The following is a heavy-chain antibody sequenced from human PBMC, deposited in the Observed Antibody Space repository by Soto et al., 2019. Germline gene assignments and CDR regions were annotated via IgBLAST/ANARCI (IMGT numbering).Heavy chain of an antibody. CDR3: ARSSWDFKIFRVLQPYYYYGMDL. V-gene: IGHV1-18*04. Sequence: ASVKVSCKASGYTFTSYGISWVRQAPGQGLEWMGWISAYNGNTNYAQKLQGRVTMTTDTSTSTAYMELRSLRSDDTAVYYCARSSWDFKIFRVLQPYYYYGMDLWGQGTTVTVSS. J-gene: IGHJ6*02. CDR1: GYTFTSYG. D-gene: IGHD3-3*01. CDR2: ISAYNGNT.